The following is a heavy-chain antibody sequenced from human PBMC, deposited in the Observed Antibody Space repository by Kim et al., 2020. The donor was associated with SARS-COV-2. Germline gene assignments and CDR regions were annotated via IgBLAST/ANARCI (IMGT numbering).Heavy chain of an antibody. Sequence: SQTLSLTCAISGDSVSSNSAAWNWIRQSPSRGLEWLGRTYYRSKWYNDYAVSVKSRITINPDTSENQFSLQLNSVTPEDTAVYYCARDSTDIVATIYAFDIWGQGTMVTVSS. V-gene: IGHV6-1*01. CDR1: GDSVSSNSAA. D-gene: IGHD5-12*01. CDR3: ARDSTDIVATIYAFDI. J-gene: IGHJ3*02. CDR2: TYYRSKWYN.